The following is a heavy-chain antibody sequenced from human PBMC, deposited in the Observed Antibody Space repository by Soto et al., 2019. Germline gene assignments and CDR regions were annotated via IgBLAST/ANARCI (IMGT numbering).Heavy chain of an antibody. Sequence: GESLKISCQGSGYSFATYWIGWVRQMPGKGLEWMGIIYPGDSDTRFNPSFQGRVTISADKSISPAYLQWSSLKASETAIYFCATSCSTSGYCRGGRCRGDFNIWVQRTMVT. J-gene: IGHJ3*02. D-gene: IGHD2-15*01. CDR2: IYPGDSDT. V-gene: IGHV5-51*01. CDR1: GYSFATYW. CDR3: ATSCSTSGYCRGGRCRGDFNI.